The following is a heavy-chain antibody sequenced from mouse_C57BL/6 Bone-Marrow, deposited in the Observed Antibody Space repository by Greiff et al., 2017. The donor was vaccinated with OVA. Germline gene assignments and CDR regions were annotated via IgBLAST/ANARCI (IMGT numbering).Heavy chain of an antibody. V-gene: IGHV1-26*01. CDR2: INPNNGGT. CDR3: ARPNITYLDY. Sequence: VQLQQSGPELVKPGASVKISCKASGYTFTDYYMNWVKQSHGKSLEWIGDINPNNGGTSYNQKFKGKATLTVDKSSSTAYMELRSLTSEDSAVYYCARPNITYLDYWGQGTTLTVSS. J-gene: IGHJ2*01. CDR1: GYTFTDYY. D-gene: IGHD1-1*01.